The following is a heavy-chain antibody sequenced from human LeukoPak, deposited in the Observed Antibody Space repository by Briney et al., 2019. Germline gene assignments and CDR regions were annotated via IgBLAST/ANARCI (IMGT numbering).Heavy chain of an antibody. Sequence: GGSLRLSCAASGFTVSSNYMSWVRQAPGKGLEWVSVIYSGGSTYYADSVKGRFTISRDNSKNTLYLQMNSLRAEDTAVYYCAKEYYDFWSGPHAFDIWGQGTMVTVSS. CDR3: AKEYYDFWSGPHAFDI. V-gene: IGHV3-53*01. CDR2: IYSGGST. D-gene: IGHD3-3*01. CDR1: GFTVSSNY. J-gene: IGHJ3*02.